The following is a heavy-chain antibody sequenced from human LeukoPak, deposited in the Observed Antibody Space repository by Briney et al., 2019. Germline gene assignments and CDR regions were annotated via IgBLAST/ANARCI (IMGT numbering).Heavy chain of an antibody. J-gene: IGHJ5*02. CDR1: GYTFSGYG. V-gene: IGHV1-18*01. CDR3: ARVNIVVVPAATNWFDP. D-gene: IGHD2-2*01. Sequence: ASVKVSCKASGYTFSGYGFSWVRQAPGQGLEWMGWISAYNGNTKFAQKYQGRVTMTTDTSTSTAYMELRSLRSDDTAVYYCARVNIVVVPAATNWFDPWGQGTLVTVSS. CDR2: ISAYNGNT.